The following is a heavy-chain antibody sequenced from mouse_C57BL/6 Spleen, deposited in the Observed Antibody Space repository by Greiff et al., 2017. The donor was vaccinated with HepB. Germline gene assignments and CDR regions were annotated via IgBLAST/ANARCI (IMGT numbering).Heavy chain of an antibody. V-gene: IGHV1-15*01. CDR2: IDPETGGT. J-gene: IGHJ2*01. CDR1: GYTFTDYE. CDR3: TREMVRDYFDY. D-gene: IGHD2-3*01. Sequence: VQLQQSGAELVRPGASVTLSCTASGYTFTDYEMHWVKQTPVHGLEWIGAIDPETGGTAYNQKFKGKAILTADKSSSTAYMELRSLTSEDSAVYYCTREMVRDYFDYWGQGTTLTVSS.